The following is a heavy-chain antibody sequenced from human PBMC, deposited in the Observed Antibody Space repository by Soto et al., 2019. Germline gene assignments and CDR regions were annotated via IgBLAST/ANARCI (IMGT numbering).Heavy chain of an antibody. CDR2: ISSNGETA. CDR1: GFIFRIFE. V-gene: IGHV3-48*03. J-gene: IGHJ4*02. D-gene: IGHD3-22*01. Sequence: EAQLAESGGGLVRPGGSLRLSCTPSGFIFRIFEMNWVRQAPGKGLEWISYISSNGETAYYADSVKGRFTVARDNARDSLYLQLDSLRAEDTAVYYCVRGYYYNTRGYFSDFDYWGQGALVTVSS. CDR3: VRGYYYNTRGYFSDFDY.